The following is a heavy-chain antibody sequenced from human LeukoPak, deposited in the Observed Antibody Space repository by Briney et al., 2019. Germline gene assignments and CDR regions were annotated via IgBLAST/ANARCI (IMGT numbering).Heavy chain of an antibody. V-gene: IGHV4-59*01. CDR2: IYYSGST. D-gene: IGHD3-22*01. J-gene: IGHJ4*02. Sequence: SETLSLTCTVSGGSSSSYYWSWIRQLPGKGLEWIGYIYYSGSTIYNPSLKSRVTISVDTSKNQFSLKLSSVTAADTAVYYCARGYDSIDYWGQGTLVTVSS. CDR1: GGSSSSYY. CDR3: ARGYDSIDY.